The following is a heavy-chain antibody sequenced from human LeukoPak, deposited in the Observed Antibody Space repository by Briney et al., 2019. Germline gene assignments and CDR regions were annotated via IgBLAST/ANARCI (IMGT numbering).Heavy chain of an antibody. J-gene: IGHJ3*02. CDR3: ARTVAGTDAFDI. CDR2: IIPIFGTA. V-gene: IGHV1-69*05. D-gene: IGHD6-19*01. CDR1: GGTFSSYA. Sequence: SVKVSCKASGGTFSSYAISWVRQAPGQGLEWMGGIIPIFGTANYAQKYQGRVTITTDESTSTAYMELSSLRSEDTAVYYCARTVAGTDAFDIWGQGTMVTVSS.